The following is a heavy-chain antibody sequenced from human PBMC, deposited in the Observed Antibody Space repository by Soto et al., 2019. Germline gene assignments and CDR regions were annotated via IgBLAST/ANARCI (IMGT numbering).Heavy chain of an antibody. V-gene: IGHV3-21*01. CDR3: ARGYTEYCRGGTGYGFGP. CDR2: ISSSASHI. J-gene: IGHJ5*02. Sequence: EVQLVESGGGLVKPGGSLRLSCAASGFSFSSYSMNWVRQAPGKGLEWVSSISSSASHINYADSVKGRFTISRDNAKKSLYLQMTSQRAENTAVYYCARGYTEYCRGGTGYGFGPGARGTLVAVSP. CDR1: GFSFSSYS. D-gene: IGHD2-15*01.